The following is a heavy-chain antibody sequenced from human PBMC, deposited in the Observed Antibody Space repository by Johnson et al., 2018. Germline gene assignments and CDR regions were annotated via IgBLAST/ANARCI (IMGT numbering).Heavy chain of an antibody. D-gene: IGHD3-16*01. V-gene: IGHV3-21*01. Sequence: VQLVESGGGLVKPGGSLRLSCAASGFTFSSYSMNWVRQAPGKGLEWVSSISSSSSYIYYADSVKGRFTISGDNAKNSLYLQMNSLRAEDTAVYYCAWEAFESYGGRYYYMDVWGKGTTVTVSS. CDR2: ISSSSSYI. J-gene: IGHJ6*03. CDR3: AWEAFESYGGRYYYMDV. CDR1: GFTFSSYS.